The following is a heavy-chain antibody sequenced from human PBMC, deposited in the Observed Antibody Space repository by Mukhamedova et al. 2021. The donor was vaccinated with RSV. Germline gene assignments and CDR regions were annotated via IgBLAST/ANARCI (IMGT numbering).Heavy chain of an antibody. CDR1: TSSY. J-gene: IGHJ4*02. V-gene: IGHV1-46*04. Sequence: TSSYVHWVRQAPGQGLEWMAKINLSGGGTNYAQKLQDRVTMTRDTSTNTVYMELSSLGSEDTAVYYCATFFHVWGQGTLVTVSS. D-gene: IGHD2/OR15-2a*01. CDR3: ATFFHV. CDR2: INLSGGGT.